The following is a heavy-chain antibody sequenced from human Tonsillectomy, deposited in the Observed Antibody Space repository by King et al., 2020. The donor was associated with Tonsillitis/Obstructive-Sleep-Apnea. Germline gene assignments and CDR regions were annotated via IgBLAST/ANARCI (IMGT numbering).Heavy chain of an antibody. J-gene: IGHJ4*02. CDR1: GGSFSGYY. Sequence: VQLPQWGAGLLKPSETLSLTCAVYGGSFSGYYWSWIRQPPGKGLEWIGEINHSGSTNYNPSLKSRVTISVDTSKNQFSLKPSSVTAADTAVYYCAGNLSGYLFDYWGQGTLVTVSS. V-gene: IGHV4-34*01. CDR3: AGNLSGYLFDY. D-gene: IGHD3-22*01. CDR2: INHSGST.